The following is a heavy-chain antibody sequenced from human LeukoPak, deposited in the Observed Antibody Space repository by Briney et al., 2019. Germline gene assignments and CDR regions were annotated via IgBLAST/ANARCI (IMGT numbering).Heavy chain of an antibody. V-gene: IGHV3-23*01. J-gene: IGHJ4*02. D-gene: IGHD6-19*01. CDR1: GFTFSSYA. CDR3: AKETDSSGWYPYFDY. CDR2: VSGSGGST. Sequence: GGSLRLSCVASGFTFSSYAMSWVRQAPGKGLEWVSGVSGSGGSTYYADSVKGWFTISRDNSKNTLFLQMNSLRAEDTAVYYCAKETDSSGWYPYFDYWGQGTLVTVSS.